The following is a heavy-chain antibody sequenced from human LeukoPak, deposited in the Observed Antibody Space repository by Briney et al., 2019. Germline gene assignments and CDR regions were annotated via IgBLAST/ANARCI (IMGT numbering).Heavy chain of an antibody. CDR3: AREGGFFRPLDY. CDR1: GGSVTSTNW. CDR2: VHLDGRT. D-gene: IGHD3-3*01. V-gene: IGHV4-4*02. J-gene: IGHJ4*02. Sequence: GSLRLSCSVSGGSVTSTNWWTWVRQPPGKGLEWIGEVHLDGRTNYNPSLESRLTISVDLSENHISLKLTSVTAADTAVYYCAREGGFFRPLDYSGQGTLVTVSS.